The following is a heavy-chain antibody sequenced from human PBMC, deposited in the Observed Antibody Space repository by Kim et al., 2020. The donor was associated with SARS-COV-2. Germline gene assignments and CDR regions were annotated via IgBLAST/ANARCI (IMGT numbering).Heavy chain of an antibody. V-gene: IGHV3-30*18. J-gene: IGHJ5*02. Sequence: GGSLRLSCAASGFTFSSYGMHWVRQAPGKGLEWVAVISYDGSNKYYADSVKGRFTISRDNSKNTLYLQMNSLRAEDTAVYYCAKDSPVGLYSYGSSFDPWGQGTLVTVSS. CDR2: ISYDGSNK. CDR3: AKDSPVGLYSYGSSFDP. D-gene: IGHD5-18*01. CDR1: GFTFSSYG.